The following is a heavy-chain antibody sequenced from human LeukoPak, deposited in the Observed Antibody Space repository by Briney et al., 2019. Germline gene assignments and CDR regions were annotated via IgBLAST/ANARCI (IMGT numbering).Heavy chain of an antibody. Sequence: GSVKVSCKASGFTFSSYGLSWGRQAPGQGLEWVGGISGFRGNTNYAQKFRGRVTMTTDTSTTTAYMELRSLNSDDTAVYYCARDFFSYDGTETNYEDTFDIWGQGTMVTVSS. CDR1: GFTFSSYG. D-gene: IGHD3-22*01. J-gene: IGHJ3*02. CDR3: ARDFFSYDGTETNYEDTFDI. V-gene: IGHV1-18*01. CDR2: ISGFRGNT.